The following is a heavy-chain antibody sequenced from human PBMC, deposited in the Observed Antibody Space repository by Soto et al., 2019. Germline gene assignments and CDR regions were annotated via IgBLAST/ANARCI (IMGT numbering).Heavy chain of an antibody. Sequence: GASVKVSCKASGYTFTGYYMHWVRQAPGQGLEWMGWINPNSGGTNYAQKFQGRVTMTRDTSISTAHMELSRLRSDDTAVYYCARGGGRFLEWGGNYYYGMDVWGQGTTVTVSS. CDR3: ARGGGRFLEWGGNYYYGMDV. V-gene: IGHV1-2*02. J-gene: IGHJ6*02. D-gene: IGHD3-3*01. CDR1: GYTFTGYY. CDR2: INPNSGGT.